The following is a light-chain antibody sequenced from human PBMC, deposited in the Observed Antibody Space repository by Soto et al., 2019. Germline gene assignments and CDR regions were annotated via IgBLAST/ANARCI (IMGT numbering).Light chain of an antibody. J-gene: IGKJ1*01. CDR2: WAS. V-gene: IGKV4-1*01. Sequence: DIVMAQSPDSLSVSLGERATINCKSSQSVLYSSNNKNYLAWYQQKPGQPPKLLIYWASTRESGVPDRFRGSGSGTDFTLTISSLQAEDVAVYYCQQYYSTPWTVGQGTKVDSK. CDR3: QQYYSTPWT. CDR1: QSVLYSSNNKNY.